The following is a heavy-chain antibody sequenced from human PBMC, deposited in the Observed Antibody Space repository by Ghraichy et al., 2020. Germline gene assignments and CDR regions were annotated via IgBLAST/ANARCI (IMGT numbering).Heavy chain of an antibody. CDR3: ARGYCSSTSCYLRAAAIDAFDI. V-gene: IGHV3-7*01. D-gene: IGHD2-2*01. J-gene: IGHJ3*02. Sequence: GGSLRLSCAASGFTFSSYWMSWVRQAPGKGLEWVANIKQDGSEKYYVDSVKGRFTISRDNAKNSLYLQMNSLRAEDTAVYYWARGYCSSTSCYLRAAAIDAFDIWGQGTMVTVTS. CDR2: IKQDGSEK. CDR1: GFTFSSYW.